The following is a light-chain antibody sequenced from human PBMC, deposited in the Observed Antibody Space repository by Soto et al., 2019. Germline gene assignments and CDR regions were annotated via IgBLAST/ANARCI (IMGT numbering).Light chain of an antibody. J-gene: IGKJ5*01. CDR3: QQYNNWPF. CDR2: GAS. V-gene: IGKV3-15*01. Sequence: EVVLTQSTATLSLSPGERATLSSRASQSIRNYLAWYQQRPGQAPWLRIYGASTRATGIPARLSGSGSGTEFTLTISSLQSEDFAVYYCQQYNNWPFFGQGTRLEIK. CDR1: QSIRNY.